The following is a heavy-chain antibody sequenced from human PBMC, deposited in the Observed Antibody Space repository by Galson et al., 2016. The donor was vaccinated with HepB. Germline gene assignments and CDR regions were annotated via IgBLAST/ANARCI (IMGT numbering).Heavy chain of an antibody. CDR1: GGSINHGAFF. CDR3: AAYNNFDWSFDL. CDR2: IYHGGST. J-gene: IGHJ2*01. D-gene: IGHD4-11*01. V-gene: IGHV4-30-2*01. Sequence: TLSLTCGVSGGSINHGAFFWSWIRRPPGKGLEWIGHIYHGGSTYYNPSPKGRVTLSVDRSKNQFSLQVTSVTAADTAVYYCAAYNNFDWSFDLWGRGTLVTVSS.